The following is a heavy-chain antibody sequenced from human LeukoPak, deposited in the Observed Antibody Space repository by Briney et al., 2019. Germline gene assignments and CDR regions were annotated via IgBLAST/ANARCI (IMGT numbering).Heavy chain of an antibody. Sequence: SETLSLTCTVSGGSISSSSYYWGWIRQPPGKGLEWIGSIYYSGSTYYNPSLKSRVTISVDTSKNQFSLKLSSVTAADTAVYYCAREPTEYYDIFRGGFDYWGQGTLVTVSS. J-gene: IGHJ4*02. CDR2: IYYSGST. D-gene: IGHD3-9*01. V-gene: IGHV4-39*07. CDR3: AREPTEYYDIFRGGFDY. CDR1: GGSISSSSYY.